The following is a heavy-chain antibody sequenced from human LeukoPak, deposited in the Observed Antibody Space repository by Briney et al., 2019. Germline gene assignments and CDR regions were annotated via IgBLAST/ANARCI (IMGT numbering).Heavy chain of an antibody. CDR2: IYYSGST. CDR3: ARHLEHYYYYYYGMDV. J-gene: IGHJ6*02. Sequence: SSETLSLTCTVSGGSISSYYWSWIRQPPGKGLEWIGYIYYSGSTNYNPSLKSRVTISVDTSKNQFSLKLSSVTAADTAVYYCARHLEHYYYYYYGMDVWGQGTTVTVSS. CDR1: GGSISSYY. D-gene: IGHD1/OR15-1a*01. V-gene: IGHV4-59*08.